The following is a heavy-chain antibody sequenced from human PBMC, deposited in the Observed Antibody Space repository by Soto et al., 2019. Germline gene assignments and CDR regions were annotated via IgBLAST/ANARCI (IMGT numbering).Heavy chain of an antibody. J-gene: IGHJ6*02. Sequence: EEQVVESGGGSVQPGGSLRLVCTASGFSFSAYRLYWVRQAPGKGLMWVSRISPDGSAVNVADSVKGRITISRDNAQHTVTLQMSSLRVDDMGIYYCAREGKRFYALDVWGQGTSVIVSS. CDR2: ISPDGSAV. V-gene: IGHV3-74*01. D-gene: IGHD3-16*01. CDR1: GFSFSAYR. CDR3: AREGKRFYALDV.